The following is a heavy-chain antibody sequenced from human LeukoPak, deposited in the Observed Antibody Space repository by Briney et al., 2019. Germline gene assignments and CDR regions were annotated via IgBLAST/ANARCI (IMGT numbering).Heavy chain of an antibody. CDR2: ISGGGGGT. CDR3: ANRNAGLGDPPTSKYFDY. V-gene: IGHV3-23*01. Sequence: GRSLRPSCAASGFIASIYATSWVRHAPGEGLGWVSGISGGGGGTYFADSVKGRFTISRDNPKNTPYLQMNSLRVEDPAIYYCANRNAGLGDPPTSKYFDYWGQGTLVTVSS. CDR1: GFIASIYA. D-gene: IGHD3-16*01. J-gene: IGHJ4*02.